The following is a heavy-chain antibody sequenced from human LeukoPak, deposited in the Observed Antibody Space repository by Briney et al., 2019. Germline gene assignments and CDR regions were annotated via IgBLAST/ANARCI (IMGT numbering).Heavy chain of an antibody. CDR3: ARVGLDILTGYFYYYYMDV. CDR2: IKQDGGEI. CDR1: GFTFSNYR. Sequence: PGGSLRLSCAASGFTFSNYRMSWVRQAPGEGLEWVTNIKQDGGEIYYVDSVKGRFSISRDDAKNSLYLQMNNLRAEDTAVYYCARVGLDILTGYFYYYYMDVWGKGTTVTVSS. J-gene: IGHJ6*03. V-gene: IGHV3-7*01. D-gene: IGHD3-9*01.